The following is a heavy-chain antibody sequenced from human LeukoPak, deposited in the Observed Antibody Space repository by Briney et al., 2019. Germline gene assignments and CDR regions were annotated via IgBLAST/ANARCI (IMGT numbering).Heavy chain of an antibody. CDR3: ARVPSPMIVVGLFDY. CDR2: INPNSGGT. J-gene: IGHJ4*02. CDR1: GYTFTGYY. D-gene: IGHD3-22*01. Sequence: ASVKVSCKASGYTFTGYYMHWVRQAPGQGLEWMGWINPNSGGTNYAQKFRGRVTMTRDTSISTAYMELSRLRSDDTPVYYCARVPSPMIVVGLFDYWGQGTLVTVSS. V-gene: IGHV1-2*02.